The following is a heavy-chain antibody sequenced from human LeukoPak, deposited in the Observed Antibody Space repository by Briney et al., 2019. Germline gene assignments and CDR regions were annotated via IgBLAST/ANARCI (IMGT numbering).Heavy chain of an antibody. CDR3: ARLYYYDSRIDP. D-gene: IGHD3-22*01. CDR2: MYYSGST. V-gene: IGHV4-30-4*01. CDR1: GGSISSGDYY. Sequence: PSETLSLTCTVSGGSISSGDYYWSWIRQPPGKGLEWIAYMYYSGSTYYNPSLKSRVTMSADTSKNQLSLKLSSVTAADTAVYYCARLYYYDSRIDPRGQGILVTVSS. J-gene: IGHJ5*02.